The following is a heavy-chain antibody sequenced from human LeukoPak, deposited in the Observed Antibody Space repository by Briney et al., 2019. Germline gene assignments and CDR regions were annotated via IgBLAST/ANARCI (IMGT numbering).Heavy chain of an antibody. CDR1: GYTFTGYY. V-gene: IGHV1-2*02. Sequence: ASVKVSCKASGYTFTGYYMHWVRQAPGQGLEWMGWINPNSGGTNYAQKFQGRVTMTRDTSTSTAYMELSRLRSDDTAVYYCARDRTIAAAGPKGLNYWGQGTLVTVSS. CDR3: ARDRTIAAAGPKGLNY. D-gene: IGHD6-13*01. CDR2: INPNSGGT. J-gene: IGHJ4*02.